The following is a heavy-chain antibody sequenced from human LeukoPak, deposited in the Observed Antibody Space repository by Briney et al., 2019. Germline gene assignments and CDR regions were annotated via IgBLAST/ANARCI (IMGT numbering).Heavy chain of an antibody. Sequence: GGSLRLSCAASGFTFSSYGMHWVRQAPGKGLEWVAVIWYDGSNKYYADSVKGRFTISRDNSKNTLYLQKNSLRAEDTAVYYCAREVSGFDPWGQGTLVTVSS. V-gene: IGHV3-33*01. CDR3: AREVSGFDP. CDR2: IWYDGSNK. D-gene: IGHD2-8*01. J-gene: IGHJ5*02. CDR1: GFTFSSYG.